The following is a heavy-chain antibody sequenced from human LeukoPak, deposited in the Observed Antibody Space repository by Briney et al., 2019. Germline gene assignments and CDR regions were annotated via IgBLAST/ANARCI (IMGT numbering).Heavy chain of an antibody. J-gene: IGHJ6*03. CDR1: GYSFTSYW. CDR3: ARVGVVGTIFGVVRARDYYYYMDV. D-gene: IGHD3-3*01. Sequence: GESLKISCKGSGYSFTSYWIGWVRQMPGKGLEWMGIIYPGDSDTRYSPSFQGQVTISADKSISTAYLQWSSLKASDTAMYYCARVGVVGTIFGVVRARDYYYYMDVWGKGTTVTVSS. V-gene: IGHV5-51*01. CDR2: IYPGDSDT.